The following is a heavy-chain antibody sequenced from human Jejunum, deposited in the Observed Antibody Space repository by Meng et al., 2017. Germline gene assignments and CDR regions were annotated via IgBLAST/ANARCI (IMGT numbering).Heavy chain of an antibody. D-gene: IGHD5-12*01. V-gene: IGHV7-4-1*02. CDR1: GYIVTKHA. CDR3: AKTGYSGYDLDY. Sequence: QGQLVHSGCELKQAAASVKVACNASGYIVTKHAMNWVRSAPGQGLEWMGWINTNTGNSNYAQGFTGRFVFSVDTSVSTAYLQINNLRAEDTAVYYCAKTGYSGYDLDYWGQGTLVTVSS. CDR2: INTNTGNS. J-gene: IGHJ4*02.